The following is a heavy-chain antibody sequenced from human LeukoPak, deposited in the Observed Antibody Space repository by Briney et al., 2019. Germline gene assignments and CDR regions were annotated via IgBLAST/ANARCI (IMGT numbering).Heavy chain of an antibody. Sequence: KAGESLKISCKDSGYSFTSYWIGWVRQMPGKGLEWMGIIYPGDSDTRYSPSFQGQVTISADKSINTAYLQWGSLKASDTAIYYCARRGEAMDPFDYWGQGTLVTVSS. D-gene: IGHD5-18*01. J-gene: IGHJ4*02. CDR3: ARRGEAMDPFDY. V-gene: IGHV5-51*01. CDR2: IYPGDSDT. CDR1: GYSFTSYW.